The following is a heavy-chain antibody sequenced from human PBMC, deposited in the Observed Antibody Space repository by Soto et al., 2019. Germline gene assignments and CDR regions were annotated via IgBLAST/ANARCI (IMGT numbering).Heavy chain of an antibody. V-gene: IGHV4-34*01. CDR2: INHSGST. CDR3: ARGRRGYSYGYRLSFDY. J-gene: IGHJ4*02. D-gene: IGHD5-18*01. Sequence: QVQLQQWGAGLLKPSETLSLTCAVYGGSFSGYYWSWIRQPPGKGLEWIGEINHSGSTNYNPSLKSRVTILEDTSKIRLSLKLSAVTAADTAVDYCARGRRGYSYGYRLSFDYWGQGTLVTVSS. CDR1: GGSFSGYY.